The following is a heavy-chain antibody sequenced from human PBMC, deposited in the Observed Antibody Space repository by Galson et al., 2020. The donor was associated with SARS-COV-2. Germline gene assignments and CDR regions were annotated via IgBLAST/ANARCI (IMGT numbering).Heavy chain of an antibody. J-gene: IGHJ2*01. CDR1: GFTFSSYG. D-gene: IGHD6-13*01. CDR3: ARGRGGSSSWSDGYFDL. Sequence: GGSLSLSCAASGFTFSSYGMPWVRQAPGKGLEWVAVIWYDGSNKYYADSVKGRFTISRDNSKNTLYLQMNSLRAEDTAVYYCARGRGGSSSWSDGYFDLWGRGTLVTVSS. CDR2: IWYDGSNK. V-gene: IGHV3-33*01.